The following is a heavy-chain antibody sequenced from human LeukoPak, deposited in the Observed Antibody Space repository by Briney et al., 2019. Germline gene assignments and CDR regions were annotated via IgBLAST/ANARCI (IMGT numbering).Heavy chain of an antibody. Sequence: GGSLRLSCAASGFTFSSYSMNWVRQAPGKGLEWVSSISSSSSYIYYADSVKGRFTISRDNAKNSLYLQMNSLRAEDTAVYYCARDLGIAVNFDYWGQGTLVTVSS. J-gene: IGHJ4*02. V-gene: IGHV3-21*01. CDR1: GFTFSSYS. CDR2: ISSSSSYI. D-gene: IGHD6-19*01. CDR3: ARDLGIAVNFDY.